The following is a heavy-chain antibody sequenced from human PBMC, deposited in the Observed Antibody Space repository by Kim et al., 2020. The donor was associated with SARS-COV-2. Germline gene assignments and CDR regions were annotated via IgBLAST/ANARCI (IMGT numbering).Heavy chain of an antibody. CDR3: ARHPNYYDSSGYYISYDYYYGMDV. Sequence: GGSLRLSCAASGFTFSSYSMNWVRQAPGKGLEWVSSISSSSSYIYYADSVKGRFTISRDNAKNSLYLQMNSLRAEDTAVYYCARHPNYYDSSGYYISYDYYYGMDVWGQGTTVTVSS. D-gene: IGHD3-22*01. V-gene: IGHV3-21*01. J-gene: IGHJ6*02. CDR2: ISSSSSYI. CDR1: GFTFSSYS.